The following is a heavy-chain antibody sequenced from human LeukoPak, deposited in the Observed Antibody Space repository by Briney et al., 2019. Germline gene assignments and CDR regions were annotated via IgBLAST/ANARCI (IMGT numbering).Heavy chain of an antibody. CDR3: ARDPYYYDSSGYY. J-gene: IGHJ4*02. D-gene: IGHD3-22*01. CDR1: GFTDSSNY. Sequence: GGSLRLSCAASGFTDSSNYMSWVRQAPGKGLGWVSVIYSGGSTYYADSVKGRFTISRDNSKNTLYLQMNSLRAEDTAVYYCARDPYYYDSSGYYWGQGTLVTVSS. V-gene: IGHV3-66*01. CDR2: IYSGGST.